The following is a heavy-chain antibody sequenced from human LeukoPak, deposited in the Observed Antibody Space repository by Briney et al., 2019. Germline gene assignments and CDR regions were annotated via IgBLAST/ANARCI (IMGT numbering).Heavy chain of an antibody. V-gene: IGHV3-20*04. J-gene: IGHJ4*02. D-gene: IGHD1-1*01. CDR1: GFIFYDFG. Sequence: GGSLRLSCAASGFIFYDFGMTWVRQATGKGLEWGSSINWNGDITPYADSVKGRFTISRDNAKNALYLQMNSLRPEDTALYFCTRDETGIDYWGQGTLVTVSS. CDR3: TRDETGIDY. CDR2: INWNGDIT.